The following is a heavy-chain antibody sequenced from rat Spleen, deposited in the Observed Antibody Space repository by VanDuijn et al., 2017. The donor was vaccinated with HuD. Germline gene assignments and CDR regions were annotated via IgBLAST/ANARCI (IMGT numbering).Heavy chain of an antibody. CDR3: ARADVAGLSTDGI. J-gene: IGHJ2*01. CDR2: IWSGGST. V-gene: IGHV2-15*01. D-gene: IGHD1-2*01. CDR1: GFSLISYT. Sequence: QVQLKESGPGLVQPSQTLSLTCTVSGFSLISYTVSWVRQPPGKGLEWMGGIWSGGSTACNSALKSRLSISRDTSKSQIYLKMNSLQTEDTATYFCARADVAGLSTDGIWGQGIMVTVSS.